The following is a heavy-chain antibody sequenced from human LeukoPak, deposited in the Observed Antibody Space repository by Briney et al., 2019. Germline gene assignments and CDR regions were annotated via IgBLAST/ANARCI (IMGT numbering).Heavy chain of an antibody. CDR1: GGSISSYY. V-gene: IGHV4-4*07. CDR3: ARVGYSGYDFRGSFDY. D-gene: IGHD5-12*01. J-gene: IGHJ4*02. Sequence: SETLSLTCTVSGGSISSYYWSWIRQPAGKGLEWIGRIYTSGSTNYNPSLKSRVTISVDTSKNQFSLKLSSVTAADTAVYYCARVGYSGYDFRGSFDYWGQGTLVTVSS. CDR2: IYTSGST.